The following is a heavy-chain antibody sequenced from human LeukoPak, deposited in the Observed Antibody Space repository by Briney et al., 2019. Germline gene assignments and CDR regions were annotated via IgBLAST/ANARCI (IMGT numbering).Heavy chain of an antibody. CDR3: ARDYDYLWGSYRANHNYFDY. CDR2: INAGNGNT. Sequence: GASVKVSCTASGYTFTSYAMHWVRQAPGQRLERMGWINAGNGNTKYSQKFQGRVTITRDTSASTAYMELSSLTSEDTAVYYCARDYDYLWGSYRANHNYFDYWGQGTLVTVSS. J-gene: IGHJ4*02. CDR1: GYTFTSYA. V-gene: IGHV1-3*01. D-gene: IGHD3-16*02.